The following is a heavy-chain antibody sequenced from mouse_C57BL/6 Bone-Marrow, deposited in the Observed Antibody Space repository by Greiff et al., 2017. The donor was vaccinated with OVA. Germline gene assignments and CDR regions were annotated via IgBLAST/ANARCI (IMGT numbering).Heavy chain of an antibody. D-gene: IGHD2-4*01. CDR1: GYTFTSYW. Sequence: QVQLKQPGAELVMPGASVKLSCKASGYTFTSYWMHWVKPRPGQGLEWIGEIDPSDSYTTSNQKFKGKSTLTVDKSSSTAYMQLSSLTSEDSAVYYCAGGDYDGGYAMDYWGQGTSVTVSS. V-gene: IGHV1-69*01. J-gene: IGHJ4*01. CDR3: AGGDYDGGYAMDY. CDR2: IDPSDSYT.